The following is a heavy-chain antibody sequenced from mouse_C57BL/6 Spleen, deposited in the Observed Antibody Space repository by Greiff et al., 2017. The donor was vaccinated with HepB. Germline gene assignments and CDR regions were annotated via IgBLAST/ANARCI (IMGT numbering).Heavy chain of an antibody. CDR1: GFSFNTYA. V-gene: IGHV10-1*01. J-gene: IGHJ3*01. Sequence: EVMLVESGGGLVQPKGSLKLSCAASGFSFNTYAMNWVRQAPGKGLEWVARIRSKSNNYATYYADSVKDRFTISRDDSESMLYLQMNNLKTEDTARYYCVRQKGSDWAWFAYWGQGTLVTVSA. CDR2: IRSKSNNYAT. D-gene: IGHD4-1*01. CDR3: VRQKGSDWAWFAY.